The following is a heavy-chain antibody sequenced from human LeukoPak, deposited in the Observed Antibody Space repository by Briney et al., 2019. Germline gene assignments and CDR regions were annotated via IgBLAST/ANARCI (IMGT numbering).Heavy chain of an antibody. V-gene: IGHV1-18*01. CDR1: GYIFTSYG. CDR3: ARDEGIAAAGTWLAY. D-gene: IGHD6-13*01. CDR2: ISAYNGNT. J-gene: IGHJ4*02. Sequence: GASVKVSCKASGYIFTSYGISWVRQAPGQGLEWMGWISAYNGNTNYAQKLQGRVTMTTDTSTSTAYMELRSLRSDDTAVYYCARDEGIAAAGTWLAYWGQGTLVTVSS.